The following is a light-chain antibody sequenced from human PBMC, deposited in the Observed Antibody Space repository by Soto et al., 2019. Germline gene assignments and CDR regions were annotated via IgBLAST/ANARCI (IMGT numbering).Light chain of an antibody. V-gene: IGKV3-15*01. CDR1: QSVSSK. J-gene: IGKJ5*01. CDR2: GAS. CDR3: QQYNNWPPIT. Sequence: EILMTQSPATLSLSPGETTTLSCGSSQSVSSKLAWYQQKPGQAPRLLIYGASTRATGIPARFSGSGSGTEFTLTISSLQSEDFAVYYCQQYNNWPPITFGQGTRLEIK.